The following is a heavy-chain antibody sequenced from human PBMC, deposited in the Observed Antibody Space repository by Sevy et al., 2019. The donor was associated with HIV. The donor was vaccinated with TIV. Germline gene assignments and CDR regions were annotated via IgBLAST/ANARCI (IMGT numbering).Heavy chain of an antibody. CDR3: AKEGDLFGIIRRFDY. J-gene: IGHJ4*02. Sequence: GGFLRLSCAASGFTFSSYAMSWVRQAPGKGLEWVSAISGSGGRTYYADSVNGRFTISRDNSKITLYLEMTSLGAEDTAVYYCAKEGDLFGIIRRFDYWGQGTLVTVSS. D-gene: IGHD3-16*01. CDR2: ISGSGGRT. V-gene: IGHV3-23*01. CDR1: GFTFSSYA.